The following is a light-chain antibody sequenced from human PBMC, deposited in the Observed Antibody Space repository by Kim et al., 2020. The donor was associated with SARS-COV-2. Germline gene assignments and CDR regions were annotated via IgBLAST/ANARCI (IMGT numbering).Light chain of an antibody. V-gene: IGLV2-23*02. CDR1: SSDVGSYNL. CDR2: EVT. CDR3: CVYVGTAV. Sequence: SAGQSITLSCTETSSDVGSYNLVSWYQHRPGKAPKLMLYEVTKRPSGVSDRFSGSESGDTASLTISGLQAEDEADYYCCVYVGTAVFGTGTKVTVL. J-gene: IGLJ1*01.